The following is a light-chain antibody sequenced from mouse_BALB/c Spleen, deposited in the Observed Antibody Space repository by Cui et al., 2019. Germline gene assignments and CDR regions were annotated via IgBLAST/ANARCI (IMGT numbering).Light chain of an antibody. V-gene: IGKV4-80*01. CDR1: LIVSY. Sequence: QIVLTQSSAIMSASLGEAITLTCSASLIVSYMHWYQQKSGTSPKLLIYSTSNRASGVPARFSGSGSGTFYSLTISSVEAEDAADYYCHQCSSYPWTFGGGTKLEIK. CDR3: HQCSSYPWT. J-gene: IGKJ1*01. CDR2: STS.